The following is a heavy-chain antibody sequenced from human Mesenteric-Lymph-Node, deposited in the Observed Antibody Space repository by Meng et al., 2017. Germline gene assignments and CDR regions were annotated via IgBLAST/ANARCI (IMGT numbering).Heavy chain of an antibody. V-gene: IGHV4-4*02. D-gene: IGHD1-14*01. CDR1: GAAISSAIC. CDR2: VYHRGDT. Sequence: QVHLEEYAPGRGSPSGPLSLTCTVSGAAISSAICCSCVRQPPGKGLEWIGEVYHRGDTNYNPSLKSRVTMSVDNSKNQFSLKLNSMTAADTAVYYCARDPTGGEDHQRVWGQGTLVTVSS. J-gene: IGHJ4*02. CDR3: ARDPTGGEDHQRV.